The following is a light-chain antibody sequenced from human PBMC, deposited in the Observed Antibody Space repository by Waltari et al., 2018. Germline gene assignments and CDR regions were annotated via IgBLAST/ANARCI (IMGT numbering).Light chain of an antibody. CDR2: GAS. CDR1: QSVSSF. Sequence: EVVMTQSPATLSLSPGERATLSCRASQSVSSFLSWYQQKPGQAPRLLIYGASTRATGIPGRFSGSGSGTEFTLTISSLQSEDFAVYYCQQYNDWPPLTFGGGTKVEIK. CDR3: QQYNDWPPLT. V-gene: IGKV3-15*01. J-gene: IGKJ4*01.